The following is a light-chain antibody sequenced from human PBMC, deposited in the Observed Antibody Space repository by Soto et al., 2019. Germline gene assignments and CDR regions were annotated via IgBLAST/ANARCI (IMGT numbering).Light chain of an antibody. V-gene: IGKV3-20*01. CDR3: QQFGGPSYS. Sequence: ESVLTQSPGTLSLSPGERATLSCRASQSGSSNYLAWYQQKPGQAPRLLIYGASTRATGIPDRFSGSGSGTDFTLSISRLDPEDFAVYYCQQFGGPSYSFGQRTNLKNK. CDR2: GAS. CDR1: QSGSSNY. J-gene: IGKJ2*03.